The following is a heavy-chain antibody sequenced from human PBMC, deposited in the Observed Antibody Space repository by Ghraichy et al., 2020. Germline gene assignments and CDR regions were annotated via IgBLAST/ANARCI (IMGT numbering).Heavy chain of an antibody. J-gene: IGHJ4*02. CDR1: NGPFDSYY. CDR3: ARHPAAAYFDY. V-gene: IGHV4-34*01. D-gene: IGHD6-25*01. CDR2: INHSGST. Sequence: ETLSLTCAVYNGPFDSYYWSWIRQPPGKGLEWIGEINHSGSTNCNPSLKSRVTISVDRLKNQFSLRLSPVTAADTAVYYCARHPAAAYFDYWGQGTLVTVSS.